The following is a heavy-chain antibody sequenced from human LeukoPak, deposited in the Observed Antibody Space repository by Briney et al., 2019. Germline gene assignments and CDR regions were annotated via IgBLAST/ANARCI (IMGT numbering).Heavy chain of an antibody. V-gene: IGHV1-69*06. CDR1: GGTFSSYA. D-gene: IGHD2/OR15-2a*01. J-gene: IGHJ6*03. CDR3: AKEPASRLSGYYYMDV. CDR2: IIPIFGTA. Sequence: SLKVSCKASGGTFSSYAISGVRQAPGQGLEWMGRIIPIFGTANYAQKFQGRVTITADKSTSTAYMELSSLRSEDTAVYYCAKEPASRLSGYYYMDVWGKGTTVTVSS.